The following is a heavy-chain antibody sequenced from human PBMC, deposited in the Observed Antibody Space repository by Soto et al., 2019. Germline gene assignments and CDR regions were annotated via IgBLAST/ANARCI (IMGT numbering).Heavy chain of an antibody. V-gene: IGHV4-39*01. J-gene: IGHJ4*02. D-gene: IGHD6-13*01. CDR3: ARRLFSSTWPSYFDY. Sequence: SETLSLTCTVSGGSISSNSYYWGWIRQPPGKGLEWIGCIHYSGITYHNPSLRSRVTSSVDTSKNQFSLKVSSVTAADTAVYYCARRLFSSTWPSYFDYWGQGTLVTVS. CDR1: GGSISSNSYY. CDR2: IHYSGIT.